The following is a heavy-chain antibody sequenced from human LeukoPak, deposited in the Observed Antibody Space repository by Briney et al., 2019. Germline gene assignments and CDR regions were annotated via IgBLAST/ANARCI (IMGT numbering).Heavy chain of an antibody. V-gene: IGHV1-2*04. CDR3: ARDPSDYGDYGGFDY. J-gene: IGHJ4*02. D-gene: IGHD4-17*01. CDR1: GYTFTGYY. Sequence: GASVKVSYKASGYTFTGYYMHWVRQAPGQGLEWMGWINPNIGGTNYAQKFQGWVTMTWDTSISTAYMELSRLRSDDTAVYYCARDPSDYGDYGGFDYWGQGTLVTVSS. CDR2: INPNIGGT.